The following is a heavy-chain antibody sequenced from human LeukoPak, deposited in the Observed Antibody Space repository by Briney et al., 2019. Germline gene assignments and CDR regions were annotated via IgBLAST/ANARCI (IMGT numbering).Heavy chain of an antibody. CDR1: GFTFTSYY. J-gene: IGHJ4*02. CDR2: ISGGGGST. CDR3: AKGGKWDVTPFDY. Sequence: GGSLRLSCAASGFTFTSYYMNWVRQAPGKGLEWVSTISGGGGSTYYADSVKGRFTISRDNSKNTLYLQVNSLRAEDTAVYYCAKGGKWDVTPFDYWGQGTLVTVSS. D-gene: IGHD1-26*01. V-gene: IGHV3-23*01.